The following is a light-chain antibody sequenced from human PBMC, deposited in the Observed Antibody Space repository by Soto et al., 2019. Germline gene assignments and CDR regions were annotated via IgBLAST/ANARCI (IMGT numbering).Light chain of an antibody. CDR2: AAS. CDR3: QQFNSYPLT. Sequence: DIRLTQSPSFLSASVGDRVTITCRASQGISSYLVWYQQEPGKAPKLLIYAASTLQSGVPSRFSGSGSGTEFTLTISSLQPEDFATYYCQQFNSYPLTFGGGTKVEIK. V-gene: IGKV1-9*01. CDR1: QGISSY. J-gene: IGKJ4*01.